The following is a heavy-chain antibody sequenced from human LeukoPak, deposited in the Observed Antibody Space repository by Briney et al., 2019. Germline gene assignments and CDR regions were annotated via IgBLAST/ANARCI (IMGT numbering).Heavy chain of an antibody. J-gene: IGHJ3*02. V-gene: IGHV3-7*01. D-gene: IGHD3-10*01. Sequence: GGSLRLSCAASGFTFISYWMSWVRQAPGKGLEWVANIKQDGSEKYYVDSVKGRFTISRDNAKNSLYLQMNSLRAEDTAVYYCASTRFGEAFDIWGQGTMVTVSS. CDR3: ASTRFGEAFDI. CDR1: GFTFISYW. CDR2: IKQDGSEK.